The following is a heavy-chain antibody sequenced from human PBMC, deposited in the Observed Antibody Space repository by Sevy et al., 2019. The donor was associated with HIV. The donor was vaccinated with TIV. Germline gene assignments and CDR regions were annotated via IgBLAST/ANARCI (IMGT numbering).Heavy chain of an antibody. CDR2: ISSSGSTI. Sequence: GGSLRLSCAASGFTFSDYYMSWIRQAPGKGLEWVSYISSSGSTIYYADSVKGRFTISRDNSNNSLYLQMNSLRAEDRAVYYDARAHYYFWSGYYSADILTGYYYFDYWGQGTLVTVSS. CDR1: GFTFSDYY. D-gene: IGHD3-3*01. CDR3: ARAHYYFWSGYYSADILTGYYYFDY. J-gene: IGHJ4*02. V-gene: IGHV3-11*01.